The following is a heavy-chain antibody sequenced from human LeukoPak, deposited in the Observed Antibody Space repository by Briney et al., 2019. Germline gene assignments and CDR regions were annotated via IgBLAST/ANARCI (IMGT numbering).Heavy chain of an antibody. D-gene: IGHD1-7*01. Sequence: SETLSLTCTVSGGSISSYYWSWIRQPAGKGLEWIGRIYTSGSTNYNPSLRSRVTISVDKSKNQFSLKLSSVTAADTAVYYCARDNTGTRYYYYMDVWGKGTTVTVSS. CDR2: IYTSGST. J-gene: IGHJ6*03. CDR3: ARDNTGTRYYYYMDV. CDR1: GGSISSYY. V-gene: IGHV4-4*07.